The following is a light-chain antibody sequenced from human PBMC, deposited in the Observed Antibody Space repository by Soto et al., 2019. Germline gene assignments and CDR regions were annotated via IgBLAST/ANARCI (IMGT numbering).Light chain of an antibody. J-gene: IGKJ1*01. CDR2: WAS. CDR3: QQYYSSPPT. CDR1: QSVLYSSNNKNY. Sequence: IVMSQSPDALAVSLGERATINCKSSQSVLYSSNNKNYLAWYQQKPGQPPKLLIYWASTRESGVPDRFSGSGSGTHFTLTITSLQAEDVAVYYCQQYYSSPPTFGQGTKVDIK. V-gene: IGKV4-1*01.